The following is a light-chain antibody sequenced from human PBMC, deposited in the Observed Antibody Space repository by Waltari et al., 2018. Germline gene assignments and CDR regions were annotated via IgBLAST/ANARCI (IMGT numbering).Light chain of an antibody. CDR3: CSYAGGNSLV. CDR1: SNDVGGYKY. Sequence: QSALTQPPSASGSPGQSVTISCTGTSNDVGGYKYVSWYQQYPGKAPKLMMYEVTTRPSGVPDRFSGSQSGNTASLTVSGLQADDEADYYCCSYAGGNSLVFGGGTKLTVL. V-gene: IGLV2-8*01. J-gene: IGLJ2*01. CDR2: EVT.